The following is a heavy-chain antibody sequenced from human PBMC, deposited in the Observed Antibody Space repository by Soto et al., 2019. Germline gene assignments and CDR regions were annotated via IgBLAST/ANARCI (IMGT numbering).Heavy chain of an antibody. CDR1: GYSFTSYW. Sequence: GESLKSSGKGSGYSFTSYWISWVRQIPGKGLEWMGRIDPSDSYTNYSPSFQGHVTISADKSISTAYLQWSSLKASDTAMYYCARRTWNRQSISYYYGMDVWRQRPTVPVSS. CDR3: ARRTWNRQSISYYYGMDV. V-gene: IGHV5-10-1*01. D-gene: IGHD1-1*01. CDR2: IDPSDSYT. J-gene: IGHJ6*02.